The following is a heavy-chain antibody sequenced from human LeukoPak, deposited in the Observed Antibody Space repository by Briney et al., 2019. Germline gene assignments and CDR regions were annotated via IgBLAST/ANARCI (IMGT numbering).Heavy chain of an antibody. CDR3: AKVTYYYGSGSPWEEDV. J-gene: IGHJ6*04. V-gene: IGHV3-30*18. Sequence: PGGSLRLSCAASGFTFSSYDMHWVRQAPGKGLEWVAVISYNGSNKYYADSVKGRFTISRDNSKNTLYLQMNSLRAEDTAVYYCAKVTYYYGSGSPWEEDVWGKGTTVTVSS. CDR2: ISYNGSNK. CDR1: GFTFSSYD. D-gene: IGHD3-10*01.